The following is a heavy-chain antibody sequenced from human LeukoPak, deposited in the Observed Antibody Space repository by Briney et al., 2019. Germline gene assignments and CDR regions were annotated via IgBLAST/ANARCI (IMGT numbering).Heavy chain of an antibody. D-gene: IGHD6-6*01. CDR3: ARGGDSSSSYYYYYYMDV. Sequence: SESLSLTCAVYGGSFSGYYWSWIRQPPGKGLEWIGEINHSGSTNYNPSLKSRVTISVDTSKNQFSLKLRSVTAADTAVYYCARGGDSSSSYYYYYYMDVWGKGTTVTVSS. CDR2: INHSGST. J-gene: IGHJ6*03. V-gene: IGHV4-34*01. CDR1: GGSFSGYY.